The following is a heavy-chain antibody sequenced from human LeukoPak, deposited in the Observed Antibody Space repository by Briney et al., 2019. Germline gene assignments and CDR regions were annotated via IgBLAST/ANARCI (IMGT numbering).Heavy chain of an antibody. CDR2: IFHSGSP. D-gene: IGHD3-22*01. Sequence: SETLSLTCTVSGGSISSYYWSWIRQPPGKGLEWIGSIFHSGSPYYNPSLKSRVTISVDTSKTQFSLKLTSVTAADTAVYYCARAIGPGRAFDYWGQGTLVTVSS. V-gene: IGHV4-38-2*02. J-gene: IGHJ4*02. CDR1: GGSISSYY. CDR3: ARAIGPGRAFDY.